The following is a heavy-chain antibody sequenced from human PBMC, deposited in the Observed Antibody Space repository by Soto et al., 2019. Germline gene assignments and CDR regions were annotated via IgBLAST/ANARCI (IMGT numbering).Heavy chain of an antibody. Sequence: GGSLRLSCAASGFTFSSYAMSWVRQAPGKGLEWVSVISGGGGSTYYADSVKGRFTISRDNSKNTLYLQMNSLRAEDTAVYYCARRGPGTYFDYWGQGTLVTVSS. V-gene: IGHV3-23*01. CDR2: ISGGGGST. J-gene: IGHJ4*02. CDR3: ARRGPGTYFDY. CDR1: GFTFSSYA. D-gene: IGHD6-13*01.